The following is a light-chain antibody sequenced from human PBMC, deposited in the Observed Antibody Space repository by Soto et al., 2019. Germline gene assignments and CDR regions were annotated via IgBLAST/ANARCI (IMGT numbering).Light chain of an antibody. CDR3: SSYTVSSAPVI. Sequence: QSALTQPASVSGSPGQSITISCSGTSSDIGAYNYVSWYQQHPDKAPKLIIFDVTNRPSGVSGRFSGSKSANTASLTISGLQFEDEADYYCSSYTVSSAPVIFGGGTKVTVL. CDR2: DVT. J-gene: IGLJ2*01. V-gene: IGLV2-14*03. CDR1: SSDIGAYNY.